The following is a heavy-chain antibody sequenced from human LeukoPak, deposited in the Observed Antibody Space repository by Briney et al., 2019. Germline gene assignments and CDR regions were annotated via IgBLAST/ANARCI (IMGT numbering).Heavy chain of an antibody. CDR3: ARSLTDNFFFEN. CDR1: GDSITSGRYY. CDR2: IYSSGNT. Sequence: SETLSLTCTVSGDSITSGRYYWSWIRQPAEKELEWIGRIYSSGNTDYHPYIVSLKSRVSLSLDTSKNQFFLDLTSVTAADTAVYYCARSLTDNFFFENWGQGTLVTVSS. J-gene: IGHJ4*02. D-gene: IGHD1-1*01. V-gene: IGHV4-61*02.